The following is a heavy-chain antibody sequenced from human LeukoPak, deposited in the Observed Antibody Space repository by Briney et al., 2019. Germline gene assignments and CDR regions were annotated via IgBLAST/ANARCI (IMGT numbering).Heavy chain of an antibody. CDR2: IHYSGST. J-gene: IGHJ4*02. Sequence: PSETLSLTCTVSGGSIGGSTYYWSWIRQPPGKGLEWIGSIHYSGSTYYNPSLEGRVTISVDTSKNHFSLGLTSVTAADTAVYYCARQRGYCSTTGCPSGDYWGQGTLVTVSS. V-gene: IGHV4-39*01. CDR3: ARQRGYCSTTGCPSGDY. CDR1: GGSIGGSTYY. D-gene: IGHD2-2*01.